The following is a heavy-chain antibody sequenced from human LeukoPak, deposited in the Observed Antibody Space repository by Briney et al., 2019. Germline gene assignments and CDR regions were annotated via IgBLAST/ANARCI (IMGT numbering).Heavy chain of an antibody. Sequence: GGSLRLSCAASGFTFSSYAMHWVRQAPGKGLEWVAVISYDGSNKYYADSVKGRFTISRDNSKNTLYLQMNSLRAEDTAVYYCARDGSSGGYFDYWGQGTLVTVSS. CDR3: ARDGSSGGYFDY. D-gene: IGHD6-13*01. V-gene: IGHV3-30*01. J-gene: IGHJ4*02. CDR2: ISYDGSNK. CDR1: GFTFSSYA.